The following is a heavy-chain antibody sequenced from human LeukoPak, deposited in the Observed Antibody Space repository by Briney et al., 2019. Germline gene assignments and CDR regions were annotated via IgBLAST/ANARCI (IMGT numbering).Heavy chain of an antibody. CDR2: IRYDGSNK. D-gene: IGHD6-19*01. Sequence: GGPLRLACAASGFTFSSYGMHWVRQAPGKGLEWVAFIRYDGSNKYYADSVKGRFTISRDNSKNTLYLQMNSLRAEDTAVYYCAKDQNIAVAGIDYWGQGTLVTVSS. CDR1: GFTFSSYG. J-gene: IGHJ4*02. CDR3: AKDQNIAVAGIDY. V-gene: IGHV3-30*02.